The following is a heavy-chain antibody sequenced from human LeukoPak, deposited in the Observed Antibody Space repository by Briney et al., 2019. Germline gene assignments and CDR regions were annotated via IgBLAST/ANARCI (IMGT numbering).Heavy chain of an antibody. Sequence: PSETLSLTCNVSGDSVNKFYWTWIRQTPGKGLEWIGYVYYSGITNYNPSLKSRVTISIDTSGNQFSLNLRSVTAADTAVYYCVRETGHYGPGISYTTDAFDIWGQGTVVTVSS. D-gene: IGHD3-10*01. CDR1: GDSVNKFY. J-gene: IGHJ3*02. CDR3: VRETGHYGPGISYTTDAFDI. V-gene: IGHV4-59*02. CDR2: VYYSGIT.